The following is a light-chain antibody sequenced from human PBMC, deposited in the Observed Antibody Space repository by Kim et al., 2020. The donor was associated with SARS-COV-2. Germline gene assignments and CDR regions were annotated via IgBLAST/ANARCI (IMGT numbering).Light chain of an antibody. CDR1: NIGSKN. J-gene: IGLJ2*01. Sequence: SYELTQPLSVSVALGQTARITCGGNNIGSKNVHWYQQKPGQAPVLVIYRDSTRPSGIPERFSGSNSGNTATLTISRAQAGDGADYYCQVWDRSTAHVLFG. CDR2: RDS. CDR3: QVWDRSTAHVL. V-gene: IGLV3-9*01.